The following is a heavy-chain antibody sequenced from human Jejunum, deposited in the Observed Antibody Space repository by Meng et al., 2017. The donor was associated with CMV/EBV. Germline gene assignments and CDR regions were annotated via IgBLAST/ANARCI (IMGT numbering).Heavy chain of an antibody. CDR1: GFTFINPW. D-gene: IGHD2/OR15-2a*01. CDR2: IDSDGGRT. J-gene: IGHJ3*02. Sequence: CAASGFTFINPWMHWVRQAPGKGLVWVSRIDSDGGRTIYADSVKGRFTISRDNAKNTLFLQMDTLRAEDTAVYYCARLFNNALDIWGQGTMVTVSS. V-gene: IGHV3-74*01. CDR3: ARLFNNALDI.